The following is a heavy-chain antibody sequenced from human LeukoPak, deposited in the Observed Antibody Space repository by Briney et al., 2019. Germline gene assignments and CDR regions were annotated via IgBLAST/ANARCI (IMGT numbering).Heavy chain of an antibody. CDR1: GFTVNNNY. CDR3: AIGSYCSGGSCYPLFDY. V-gene: IGHV3-53*01. J-gene: IGHJ4*02. Sequence: GRPLRLSCATSGFTVNNNYMNWVRQAPGKGLEWVSGIYGDGSTYYTDSVKGRFTISRDSSKNTLYLQMNSLRAEDTAVYYCAIGSYCSGGSCYPLFDYWGRGTLVTVSS. CDR2: IYGDGST. D-gene: IGHD2-15*01.